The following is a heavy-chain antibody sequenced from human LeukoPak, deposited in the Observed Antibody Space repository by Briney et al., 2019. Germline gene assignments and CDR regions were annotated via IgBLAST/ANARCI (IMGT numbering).Heavy chain of an antibody. V-gene: IGHV3-23*01. CDR3: AKGFGLSRYGMDV. CDR1: EFTFSSYE. D-gene: IGHD3-16*01. CDR2: MSGSGGST. J-gene: IGHJ6*02. Sequence: PGGSLRLSCAASEFTFSSYEMNWVRQAPGKGLEWVSTMSGSGGSTYYADSVKGRFTISRDNSMNTLFLEMNSLRGEDTAVYYCAKGFGLSRYGMDVWGQGTTVTVAS.